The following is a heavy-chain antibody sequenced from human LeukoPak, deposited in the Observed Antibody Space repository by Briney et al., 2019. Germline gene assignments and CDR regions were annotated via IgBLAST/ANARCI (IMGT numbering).Heavy chain of an antibody. CDR2: IYYSGST. CDR1: GGSISSYY. Sequence: SETLSLTCTVSGGSISSYYWSWIRQPPGKGLEWIGYIYYSGSTNYNPSLKSRVTISVDTTKNQFSLKLSSVTAADTAVYYCARSHSVWTSFDYWGQGTLVTVSS. D-gene: IGHD3/OR15-3a*01. V-gene: IGHV4-59*01. J-gene: IGHJ4*02. CDR3: ARSHSVWTSFDY.